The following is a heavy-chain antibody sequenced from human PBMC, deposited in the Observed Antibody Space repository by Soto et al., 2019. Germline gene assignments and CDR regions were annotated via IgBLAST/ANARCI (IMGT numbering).Heavy chain of an antibody. Sequence: SETLSLTCAVSGGSISSSNWWSWVRQPPGKGLEWIGEIYHSGSTNYNPSLKSRVTISVDTSKNQFSLKLSSVTAADTAVYYCARGNYDFWSGYYTQSLFDYWGQGTLVTVSS. D-gene: IGHD3-3*01. CDR2: IYHSGST. CDR3: ARGNYDFWSGYYTQSLFDY. CDR1: GGSISSSNW. J-gene: IGHJ4*02. V-gene: IGHV4-4*02.